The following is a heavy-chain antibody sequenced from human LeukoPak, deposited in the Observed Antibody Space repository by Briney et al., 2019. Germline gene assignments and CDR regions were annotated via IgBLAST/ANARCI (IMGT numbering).Heavy chain of an antibody. V-gene: IGHV3-21*01. CDR2: ISSSSSYI. CDR3: ARDSSYYGSGSFSD. J-gene: IGHJ4*02. CDR1: GFTFSSYS. Sequence: KPGGSLRLSCAASGFTFSSYSMNWVRQAPGKGLEWVSSISSSSSYIYYADSVKGRFTISRDNAKNSLYLQMNRLRAEDTAVYYCARDSSYYGSGSFSDWGQGTLVTVSS. D-gene: IGHD3-10*01.